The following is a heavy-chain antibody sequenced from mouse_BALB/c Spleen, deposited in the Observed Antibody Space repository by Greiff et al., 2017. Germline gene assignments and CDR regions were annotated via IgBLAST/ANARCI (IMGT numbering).Heavy chain of an antibody. CDR2: IDPENGDT. J-gene: IGHJ4*01. Sequence: VQLQQSGAELVRSGASVKLSCTASGFNIKDYYMHWVKQRPEQGLEWIGWIDPENGDTEYAPKFQGKATMTADTSPNTAYLQLSSLTSEDTAVYYCNVGSHYYAMDYWGQGTSVTVSS. CDR1: GFNIKDYY. V-gene: IGHV14-4*02. CDR3: NVGSHYYAMDY.